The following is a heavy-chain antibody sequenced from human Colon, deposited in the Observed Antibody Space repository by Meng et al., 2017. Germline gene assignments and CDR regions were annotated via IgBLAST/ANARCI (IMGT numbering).Heavy chain of an antibody. V-gene: IGHV4-61*02. J-gene: IGHJ5*02. Sequence: SETLSLTCSVSGGSISTGSYYWSWIRQPAGKGLEWIGRIYTSGRTDYNPSLKSRVSISVDTSKNQFSLNLTSVTAADTAVYFCARSWFGDWFDPWGQGTLVTVSS. CDR1: GGSISTGSYY. CDR2: IYTSGRT. CDR3: ARSWFGDWFDP. D-gene: IGHD3-10*01.